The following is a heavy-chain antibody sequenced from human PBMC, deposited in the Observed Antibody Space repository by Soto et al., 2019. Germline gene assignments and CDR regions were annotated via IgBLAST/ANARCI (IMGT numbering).Heavy chain of an antibody. CDR2: IIPIFGTA. D-gene: IGHD3-10*01. CDR3: ARDHQRVRGVLSLWYFDL. CDR1: GGTFSSYA. V-gene: IGHV1-69*01. J-gene: IGHJ2*01. Sequence: QVQLVQSGAEVKKPGSSVKVSCKASGGTFSSYAISWVRQAPGQGLEWMGGIIPIFGTANYAQKFQGRVTITADESTSTAYMELSSLRSEDTAVYYCARDHQRVRGVLSLWYFDLWGRGTLVTVSS.